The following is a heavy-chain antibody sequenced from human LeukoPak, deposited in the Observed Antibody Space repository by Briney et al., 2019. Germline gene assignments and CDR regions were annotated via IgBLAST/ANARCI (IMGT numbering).Heavy chain of an antibody. Sequence: PSETLSLTCAVSGGSISSGGYSWSWIRQPPGKGLEWIGYIYHSGSTYYNPSLKSRVTISVYRSKNQFSLKLSSVTAADTAVYYCARAPYYYDSSGYYGEPYYFDYWGQGTLVTVSS. V-gene: IGHV4-30-2*01. CDR1: GGSISSGGYS. J-gene: IGHJ4*02. CDR2: IYHSGST. CDR3: ARAPYYYDSSGYYGEPYYFDY. D-gene: IGHD3-22*01.